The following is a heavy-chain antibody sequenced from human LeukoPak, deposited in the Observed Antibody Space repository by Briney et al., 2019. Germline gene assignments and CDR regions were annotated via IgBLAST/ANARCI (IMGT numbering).Heavy chain of an antibody. CDR1: GYTLTELS. CDR2: FDPEDGET. J-gene: IGHJ4*02. D-gene: IGHD3-9*01. CDR3: VTAVLRYFDRLLGEGALFDH. V-gene: IGHV1-24*01. Sequence: ASVKVSCKVSGYTLTELSMHWVRQAPGKGLEWMGGFDPEDGETIYAQKFQGRVTMTEDTSTDPAYMELSGLRSEDTAVYYCVTAVLRYFDRLLGEGALFDHWGQGTLVTVSS.